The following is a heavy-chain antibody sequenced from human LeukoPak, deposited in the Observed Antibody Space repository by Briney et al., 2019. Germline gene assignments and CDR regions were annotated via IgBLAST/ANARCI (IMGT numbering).Heavy chain of an antibody. CDR3: ARLFYYDSSGYRHGAFDI. Sequence: GESLKISCKGSGYSFTSYWIGWVRQMPGKGLEWMGIIYPGDSDTRYSPSFQGQVTISADKSISTAYLQWSSLKASDTAMYYCARLFYYDSSGYRHGAFDIWGQGTMVTVSS. CDR1: GYSFTSYW. D-gene: IGHD3-22*01. J-gene: IGHJ3*02. V-gene: IGHV5-51*01. CDR2: IYPGDSDT.